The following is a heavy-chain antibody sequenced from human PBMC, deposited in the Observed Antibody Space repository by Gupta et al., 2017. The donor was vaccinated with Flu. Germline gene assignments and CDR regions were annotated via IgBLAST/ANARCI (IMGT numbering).Heavy chain of an antibody. V-gene: IGHV3-21*01. CDR3: ARDLLEPLWFGELPYDY. D-gene: IGHD3-10*01. Sequence: EVQLVESGGGLVKPGGSLRLSCAASGFTFSSYSMNWVRPAPGKGLEWVSSISSSSSYIYYADSVKGRFTISRDNAKNSLYLQMNSLRAEDTAVYYCARDLLEPLWFGELPYDYWGQGTLVTVSS. CDR2: ISSSSSYI. J-gene: IGHJ4*02. CDR1: GFTFSSYS.